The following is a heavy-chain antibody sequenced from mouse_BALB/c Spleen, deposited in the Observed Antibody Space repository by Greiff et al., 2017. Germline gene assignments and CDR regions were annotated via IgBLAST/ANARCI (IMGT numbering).Heavy chain of an antibody. J-gene: IGHJ3*01. Sequence: VQLQQSGAELVRPGALVKLSCKASGFNIKDYYMHWVKQRPEQGLEWIGWIDPENGNTIYDPKFQGKASITADTSSNTAYLQLSSLTSEDTAVYYCARGDGYYGWFAYWGQGTLVTVSA. CDR2: IDPENGNT. CDR1: GFNIKDYY. V-gene: IGHV14-1*02. D-gene: IGHD2-3*01. CDR3: ARGDGYYGWFAY.